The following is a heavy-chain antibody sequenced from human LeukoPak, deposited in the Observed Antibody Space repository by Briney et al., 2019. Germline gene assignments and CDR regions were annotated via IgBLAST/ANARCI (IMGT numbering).Heavy chain of an antibody. CDR2: INHSGST. V-gene: IGHV4-34*01. CDR3: ARSAGGAARRAGFDY. J-gene: IGHJ4*02. D-gene: IGHD6-6*01. Sequence: SETLSLTCAVYGGSFSGYYWSWIRQPPGKGLEWIGEINHSGSTNYNPSLKSRVTISVDTSKNQFSLKLSSVTAADTAVYYCARSAGGAARRAGFDYWGQGTLVTVSS. CDR1: GGSFSGYY.